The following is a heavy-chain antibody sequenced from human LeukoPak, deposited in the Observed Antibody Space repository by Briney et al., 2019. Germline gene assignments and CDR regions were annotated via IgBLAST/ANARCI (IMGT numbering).Heavy chain of an antibody. J-gene: IGHJ4*02. V-gene: IGHV3-11*04. D-gene: IGHD3-10*01. Sequence: PGGSLRLSCAASGFTFSDYYMSWIRQAPGKGLEWVSYISSSGSTIYYADSVKGRFTISRDNAKNSLYLQMNSLRVEDTAVFYCARVPFTMGYYGSVTFYGFDYWGQGTLVTVSS. CDR2: ISSSGSTI. CDR1: GFTFSDYY. CDR3: ARVPFTMGYYGSVTFYGFDY.